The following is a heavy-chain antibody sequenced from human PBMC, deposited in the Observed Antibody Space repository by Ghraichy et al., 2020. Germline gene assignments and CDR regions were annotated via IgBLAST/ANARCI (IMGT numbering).Heavy chain of an antibody. Sequence: GGSPRLSCAASGFTFSSYSMNWVRQAPGKGLEWVSSISSSSSYIYYADSVKGRFTISRDNAKNSLYLQMNSLRAEDTAVYYCARDSDSDRSVWFGELNYYYYGMDVWGQGTTVTVSS. CDR3: ARDSDSDRSVWFGELNYYYYGMDV. D-gene: IGHD3-10*01. V-gene: IGHV3-21*01. CDR1: GFTFSSYS. J-gene: IGHJ6*02. CDR2: ISSSSSYI.